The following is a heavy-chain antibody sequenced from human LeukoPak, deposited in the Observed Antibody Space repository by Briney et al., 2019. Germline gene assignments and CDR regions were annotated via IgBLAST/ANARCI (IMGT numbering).Heavy chain of an antibody. D-gene: IGHD6-25*01. CDR3: ARHAAWFDP. J-gene: IGHJ5*02. CDR2: IHYSGST. V-gene: IGHV4-59*08. Sequence: SETLSLTCSVSGTSISSYHWSWIRQPPGKGLEWTGDIHYSGSTNNNPSLKSRVTISVDTSKNQFSLKLSSVTAADTAVYYCARHAAWFDPWGQGTLVTVSS. CDR1: GTSISSYH.